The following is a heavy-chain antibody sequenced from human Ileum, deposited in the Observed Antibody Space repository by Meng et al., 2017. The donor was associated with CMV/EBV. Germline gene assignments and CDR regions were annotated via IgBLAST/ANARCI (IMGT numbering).Heavy chain of an antibody. CDR1: GFTFSRYL. V-gene: IGHV3-74*01. CDR3: ATWVDY. CDR2: INSDGTET. Sequence: GESLKISCSASGFTFSRYLMHWVRQSPGKGLEWVSHINSDGTETNYADSVKGRFTISRDNAKNTLYLQMNSLRAEDTAVYYCATWVDYWGKGTLVTVSS. J-gene: IGHJ4*02.